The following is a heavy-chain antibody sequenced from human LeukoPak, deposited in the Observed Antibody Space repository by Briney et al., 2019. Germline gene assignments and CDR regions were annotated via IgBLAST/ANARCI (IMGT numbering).Heavy chain of an antibody. V-gene: IGHV3-15*04. J-gene: IGHJ3*02. D-gene: IGHD3-10*01. CDR3: TGSPWGGAFDI. CDR1: GFTFSDAW. Sequence: GGSLRLSCAASGFTFSDAWMSWVGQAPGKGLECIGRIEKISDGETTYYAAPVKGRFTISRDDSKNTMYLQMNNLETEDTGVYFCTGSPWGGAFDIWGRGTLVTVSS. CDR2: IEKISDGETT.